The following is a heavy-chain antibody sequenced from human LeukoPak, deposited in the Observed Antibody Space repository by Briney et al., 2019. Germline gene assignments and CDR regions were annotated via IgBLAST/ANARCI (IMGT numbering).Heavy chain of an antibody. Sequence: SVKVSCKASGGTFSSYAISWVRQAPGQGLEGMGGIIPIFGTANYAQKFQGRVTITTDQSTSTAYMELSSLRSEDTAVYYCARVGCSSTSCFPWFDPWGQGTLVTVSS. CDR1: GGTFSSYA. CDR3: ARVGCSSTSCFPWFDP. V-gene: IGHV1-69*05. D-gene: IGHD2-2*01. J-gene: IGHJ5*02. CDR2: IIPIFGTA.